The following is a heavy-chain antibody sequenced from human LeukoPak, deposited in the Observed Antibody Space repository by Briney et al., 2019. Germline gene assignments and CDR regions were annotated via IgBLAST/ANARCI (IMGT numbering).Heavy chain of an antibody. J-gene: IGHJ4*02. D-gene: IGHD2-2*01. V-gene: IGHV3-74*01. Sequence: GGSLRLSCAASGFTFSSYWIHWVRQAPGKGLVWVSHISSDGSSTSYADSVKGRFTISRGNAKNTLYLQMNSLRAEDTAVYYCAIALPPSISTPWKWGQGTPVTVSS. CDR3: AIALPPSISTPWK. CDR2: ISSDGSST. CDR1: GFTFSSYW.